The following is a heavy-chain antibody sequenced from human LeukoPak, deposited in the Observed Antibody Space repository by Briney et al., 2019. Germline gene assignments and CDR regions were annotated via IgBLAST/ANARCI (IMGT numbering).Heavy chain of an antibody. CDR2: ISYDGSNK. CDR3: ARELPFDY. CDR1: GFTFSSYA. J-gene: IGHJ4*02. Sequence: QPGGSLRLSCAASGFTFSSYAMHWVRQAPGKGLEWVAVISYDGSNKYYADSVKGRFTISRDNAKNTLYLQMNSLRAEDTAVYYCARELPFDYWGQGTLVTVSS. V-gene: IGHV3-30-3*01.